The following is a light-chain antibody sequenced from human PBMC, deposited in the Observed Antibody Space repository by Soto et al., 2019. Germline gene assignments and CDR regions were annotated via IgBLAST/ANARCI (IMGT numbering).Light chain of an antibody. CDR1: LDIGYF. CDR2: DAS. Sequence: DIQMTQSPSSLSASVGDRVTITCQASLDIGYFLNWYQQKPGKAPKVLIYDASILETGVPSRFSGSGSGTDFRFTISSLQPEDIATYYCQQHDSLPLTFGGGTKVDIK. J-gene: IGKJ4*01. CDR3: QQHDSLPLT. V-gene: IGKV1-33*01.